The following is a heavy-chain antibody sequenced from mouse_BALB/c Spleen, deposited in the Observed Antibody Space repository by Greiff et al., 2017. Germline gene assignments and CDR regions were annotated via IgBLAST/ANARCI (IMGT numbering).Heavy chain of an antibody. CDR3: AGGDAY. CDR1: GYTFTSYT. J-gene: IGHJ3*01. Sequence: VQLVESAAEMARPGASVKMSCKASGYTFTSYTMHWVKQRPGQGLEWIGYINPSSGYTEYNQKFKDKTTLTADKSSSTAYMQLSSLTSEDSAVYYCAGGDAYWGQGTLVTVSA. CDR2: INPSSGYT. V-gene: IGHV1-4*02.